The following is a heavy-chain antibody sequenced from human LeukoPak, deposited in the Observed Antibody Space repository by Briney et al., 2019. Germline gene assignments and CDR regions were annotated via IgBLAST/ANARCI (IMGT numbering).Heavy chain of an antibody. CDR1: GYTFTGYY. V-gene: IGHV1-2*02. D-gene: IGHD3-3*01. CDR3: AREGIFGPSFSHAFDI. Sequence: ASVKVSCKASGYTFTGYYMHWVRQAPGQGLEWMGWINPNSGGTNYAQKFQGRVTMTRDTSISTAYMELSRLRSDDTAVYYCAREGIFGPSFSHAFDIWGQGIMVTVSS. CDR2: INPNSGGT. J-gene: IGHJ3*02.